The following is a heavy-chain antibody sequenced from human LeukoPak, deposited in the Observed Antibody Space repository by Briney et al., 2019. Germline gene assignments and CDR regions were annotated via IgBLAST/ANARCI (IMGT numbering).Heavy chain of an antibody. V-gene: IGHV4-59*02. D-gene: IGHD6-19*01. CDR1: GDSVTNYY. Sequence: SETLSLTCTVSGDSVTNYYWSWVRQPPGKGLQWIGYMSYSESTNYSPSPKSRVTISIDTSKNQFSLRLNSVTATDTAVYYCARGIAVAGRSPDYFDYWGQGALVTVSS. J-gene: IGHJ4*02. CDR2: MSYSEST. CDR3: ARGIAVAGRSPDYFDY.